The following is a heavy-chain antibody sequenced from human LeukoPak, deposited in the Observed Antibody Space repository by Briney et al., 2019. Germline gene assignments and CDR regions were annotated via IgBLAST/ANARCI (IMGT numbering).Heavy chain of an antibody. Sequence: GGSLRLSCAASGFTFSSYWMSWVRQAPGKGLEWVANIKQDGSEKYYVDSMKGRFTISRDSAKNSLYLQMNSLRAEDTAVYYCARDQHDFWSGYYNNYYFDYWGQGTLVTVSS. CDR3: ARDQHDFWSGYYNNYYFDY. CDR1: GFTFSSYW. V-gene: IGHV3-7*03. D-gene: IGHD3-3*01. J-gene: IGHJ4*02. CDR2: IKQDGSEK.